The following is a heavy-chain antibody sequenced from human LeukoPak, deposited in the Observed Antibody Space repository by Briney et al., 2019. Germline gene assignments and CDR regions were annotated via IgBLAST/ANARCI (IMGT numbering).Heavy chain of an antibody. V-gene: IGHV4-34*01. Sequence: PSETLSLTCAVYGGSFSGYYWSWIRQPPGKGLEWIGEINHSGSTNYNPSLKSRVTILVDTSKNQFSLKLSSVTAADTAVYYCARSIAARYDYWGQGALVTVSS. J-gene: IGHJ4*02. CDR1: GGSFSGYY. D-gene: IGHD6-6*01. CDR2: INHSGST. CDR3: ARSIAARYDY.